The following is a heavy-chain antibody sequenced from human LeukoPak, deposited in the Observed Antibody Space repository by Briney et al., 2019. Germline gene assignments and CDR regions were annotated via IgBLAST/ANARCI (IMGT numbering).Heavy chain of an antibody. Sequence: SETLSLTCTVSGGSISGHYWTWIRQPAGRGLEWIGRIYSSGSTYYNPSLMSRVTISLDTSNNRFSLRVTSVTAADTAVYYCARGKEMTAVAGYYSFDYWGQGTLVSVSS. CDR2: IYSSGST. CDR1: GGSISGHY. J-gene: IGHJ4*02. V-gene: IGHV4-4*07. CDR3: ARGKEMTAVAGYYSFDY. D-gene: IGHD6-19*01.